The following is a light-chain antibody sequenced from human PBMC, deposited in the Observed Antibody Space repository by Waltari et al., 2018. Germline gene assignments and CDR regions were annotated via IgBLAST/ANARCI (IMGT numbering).Light chain of an antibody. J-gene: IGKJ3*01. CDR3: QQYNNNSPFA. V-gene: IGKV1-5*03. Sequence: DIQMTQSPSTLSASVGDRVTITCRASQSVASWVAWYQQKPGKAPKLLIYKASTLESGVPSRFSGSESGTEFALSITSLQPDDFATYYCQQYNNNSPFAFGPGTRVDIK. CDR2: KAS. CDR1: QSVASW.